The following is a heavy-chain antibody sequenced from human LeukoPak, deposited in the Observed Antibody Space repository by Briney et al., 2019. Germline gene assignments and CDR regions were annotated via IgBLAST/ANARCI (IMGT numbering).Heavy chain of an antibody. Sequence: SETLSLTCAVSGGSISSSNWWSWVRQPPGKGLEWIGEIYHSGSTNYNPSLKSRVTISVDTSKNQFSLKLSSVTAADTAVYYCAKQKLSSSWYNWYFDLWGRGTLVTVSS. CDR3: AKQKLSSSWYNWYFDL. V-gene: IGHV4-4*02. D-gene: IGHD6-13*01. CDR1: GGSISSSNW. J-gene: IGHJ2*01. CDR2: IYHSGST.